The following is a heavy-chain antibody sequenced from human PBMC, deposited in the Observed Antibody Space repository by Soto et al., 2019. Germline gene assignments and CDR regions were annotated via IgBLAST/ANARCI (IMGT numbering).Heavy chain of an antibody. CDR3: ARGLYDSGSFYFDF. CDR2: INHSGST. CDR1: GGSFSGYY. Sequence: QVQLQQWGAGLLRPSETLSLTCAVHGGSFSGYYWTWIRQPPGKGLEWIGDINHSGSTNYNSSLKSRVTISVDTSKNQLSLKLRSVTAADTAVYYCARGLYDSGSFYFDFWGQGTLVTVSS. D-gene: IGHD3-10*01. J-gene: IGHJ4*02. V-gene: IGHV4-34*01.